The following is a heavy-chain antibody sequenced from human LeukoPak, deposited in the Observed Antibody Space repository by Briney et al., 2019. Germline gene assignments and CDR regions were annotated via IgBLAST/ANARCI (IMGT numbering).Heavy chain of an antibody. D-gene: IGHD4-17*01. J-gene: IGHJ2*01. CDR1: GFTFSSYS. CDR3: ARGPVTRNWYFDL. Sequence: PGGSLRLSCAASGFTFSSYSMNWVRQAPGKGLEWVSSISSSSSYIYYADSVKGRYTISRDNAKNSLYLQMNSLRAEDTAVYYCARGPVTRNWYFDLWGRGTLVTVSS. CDR2: ISSSSSYI. V-gene: IGHV3-21*01.